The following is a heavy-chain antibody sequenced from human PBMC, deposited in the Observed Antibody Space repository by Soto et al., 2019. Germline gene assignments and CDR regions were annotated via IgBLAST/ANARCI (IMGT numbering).Heavy chain of an antibody. D-gene: IGHD3-16*01. CDR3: TTLLPIMITFGGVTHIDY. CDR1: GFTFSNAW. J-gene: IGHJ4*02. V-gene: IGHV3-15*01. CDR2: IKSKTDGGTT. Sequence: GGSLRLSCAASGFTFSNAWMSWVRQAPGKGLEWVGRIKSKTDGGTTDYAAPVKGRFTISRDDSKNTLYLQMNSLKTEDTAVYYCTTLLPIMITFGGVTHIDYWGQGTLVTVSS.